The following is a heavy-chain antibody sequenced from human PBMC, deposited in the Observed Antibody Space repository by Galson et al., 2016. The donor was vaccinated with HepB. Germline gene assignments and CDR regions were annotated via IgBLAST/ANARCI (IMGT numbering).Heavy chain of an antibody. D-gene: IGHD2/OR15-2a*01. CDR3: ARGTSHFRGSPRKRNWFDP. CDR2: INHSGTT. V-gene: IGHV4-34*01. CDR1: GGSFSGYY. J-gene: IGHJ5*02. Sequence: SETLSLTCAVYGGSFSGYYWSWIRQPPGKGLEWIGEINHSGTTHYNPSLKRRVTISVDKSKNQFSLKLNSVTAADTAVYYCARGTSHFRGSPRKRNWFDPWGQGTQVTVSS.